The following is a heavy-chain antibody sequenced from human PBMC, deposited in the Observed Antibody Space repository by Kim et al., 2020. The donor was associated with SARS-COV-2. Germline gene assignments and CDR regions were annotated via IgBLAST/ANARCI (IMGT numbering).Heavy chain of an antibody. V-gene: IGHV4-34*01. Sequence: SETLSLTCAVYGGSFSGYYWSWIRQPPGKGLEWIGEINHSGSTNYNPSLKSRVTISVDTSKNQFSLKLSSVTAADTAVYYCARRYSGYVPSGYYYYMDVWGKGTTVTVSS. CDR1: GGSFSGYY. D-gene: IGHD5-12*01. CDR3: ARRYSGYVPSGYYYYMDV. J-gene: IGHJ6*03. CDR2: INHSGST.